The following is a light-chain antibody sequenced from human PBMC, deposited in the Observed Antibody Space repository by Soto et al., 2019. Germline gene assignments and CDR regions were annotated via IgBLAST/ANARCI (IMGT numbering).Light chain of an antibody. J-gene: IGKJ5*01. CDR2: GVS. CDR3: QQYNNWPIT. Sequence: EIVMTQSPATLSASPGERATISCRASQNILSNLAWYQQKPGQAPRLLIYGVSTRATGIPARFSGSGSGTEFTLTISSLQSEDFEIYYCQQYNNWPITFGQGTRLEIK. V-gene: IGKV3-15*01. CDR1: QNILSN.